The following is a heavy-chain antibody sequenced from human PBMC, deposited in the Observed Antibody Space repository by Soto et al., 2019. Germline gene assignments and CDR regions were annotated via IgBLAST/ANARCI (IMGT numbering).Heavy chain of an antibody. J-gene: IGHJ6*02. Sequence: ASVKVSCKASGYTFTSYYMHWVRQAPGQGLEWMGIINPSGGSTSYAQKLQGRVTMTRDTSTSPGYMELSSLRSEDTAVYYSAKVARYYDFWSGYSGGGMDVWGQGTTVTVSS. CDR1: GYTFTSYY. CDR3: AKVARYYDFWSGYSGGGMDV. CDR2: INPSGGST. V-gene: IGHV1-46*01. D-gene: IGHD3-3*01.